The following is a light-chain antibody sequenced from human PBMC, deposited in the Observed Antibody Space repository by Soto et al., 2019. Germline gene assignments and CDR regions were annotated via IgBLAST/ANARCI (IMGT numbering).Light chain of an antibody. Sequence: DIPMTQSPSTLSASVGDRVTITCRASKSISSWLAWYQQKPGKAPKLLIYDASSLESGVPSRFSGSGSGTEFTLTISSLQPDDFATYYCQQYNSYSFGQGTKVEMK. CDR1: KSISSW. CDR2: DAS. CDR3: QQYNSYS. V-gene: IGKV1-5*01. J-gene: IGKJ1*01.